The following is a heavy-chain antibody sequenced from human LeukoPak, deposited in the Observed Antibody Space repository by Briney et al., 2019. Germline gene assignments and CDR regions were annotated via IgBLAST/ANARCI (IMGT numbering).Heavy chain of an antibody. CDR2: IKQDGSVK. CDR3: ARWGQTSGYYYVDN. V-gene: IGHV3-7*01. Sequence: GGSLRLSCGASRFTLSSNWMTWVRQAPGRGLEWVASIKQDGSVKYYVDSVKGRFTISRDNARNSLSLQMNSLGVEDTAVYFCARWGQTSGYYYVDNWGQGTLVTVSS. CDR1: RFTLSSNW. D-gene: IGHD5-12*01. J-gene: IGHJ4*02.